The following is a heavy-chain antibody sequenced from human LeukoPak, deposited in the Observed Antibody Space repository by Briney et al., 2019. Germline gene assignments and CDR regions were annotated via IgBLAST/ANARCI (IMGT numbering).Heavy chain of an antibody. D-gene: IGHD2-2*01. CDR3: ATAHIVVVPAARGGAFDI. V-gene: IGHV1-24*01. CDR1: GYNLTELS. Sequence: ASVKVSCKVSGYNLTELSMHWVRQAPGKGLEWMGGFDPEDGETIYAQKFQGRVTMTEDTSTDTAYMELSSLRSEDTAVYYCATAHIVVVPAARGGAFDIWGQGTMVTVSS. CDR2: FDPEDGET. J-gene: IGHJ3*02.